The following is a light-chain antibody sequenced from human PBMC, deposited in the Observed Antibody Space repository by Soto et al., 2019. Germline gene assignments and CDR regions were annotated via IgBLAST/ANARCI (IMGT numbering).Light chain of an antibody. Sequence: ENVLTQSPGTLSLSPGERATLSCRASQSIGSSYLAWHQQKPGHAPRLVIYGTSNRATGIPDRYSGSGSGTDLSLTISRLEPEDFAVYYCQQFGSSLLTLDHGTKVEL. CDR3: QQFGSSLLT. CDR1: QSIGSSY. J-gene: IGKJ1*01. CDR2: GTS. V-gene: IGKV3-20*01.